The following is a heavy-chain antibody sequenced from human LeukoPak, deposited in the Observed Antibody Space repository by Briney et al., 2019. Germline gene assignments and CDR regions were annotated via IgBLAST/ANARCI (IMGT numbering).Heavy chain of an antibody. V-gene: IGHV4-4*09. D-gene: IGHD5-12*01. Sequence: PSETLSLTCAVSGASISAYYWTWIRQPPGGGLEWIGHLFTPGSTDYNPSLTSRVTISVDSSKNQFSLTLRSVTAADTAVYFCARFGSGYPCYLDNWGQGTLVIVSS. CDR3: ARFGSGYPCYLDN. CDR1: GASISAYY. CDR2: LFTPGST. J-gene: IGHJ4*02.